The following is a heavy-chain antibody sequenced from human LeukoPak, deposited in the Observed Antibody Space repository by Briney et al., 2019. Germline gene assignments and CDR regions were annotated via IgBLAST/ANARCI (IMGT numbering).Heavy chain of an antibody. D-gene: IGHD5-24*01. V-gene: IGHV3-48*01. CDR3: ARGRDGYYLPFDY. J-gene: IGHJ4*02. CDR1: GFTFSSYS. CDR2: ISSSSSTI. Sequence: GGSLRLSCAASGFTFSSYSMNWVRQAPGKGLEWVSYISSSSSTIYYADSVKGRFTISRDNAKNSLYLQMNSLRAEDTAVYYCARGRDGYYLPFDYWGQGTLVTVSS.